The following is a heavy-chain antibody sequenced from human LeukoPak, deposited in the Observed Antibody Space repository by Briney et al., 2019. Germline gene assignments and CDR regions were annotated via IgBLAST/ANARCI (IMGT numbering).Heavy chain of an antibody. CDR3: ARVAAAGIYYYYGMDV. CDR1: GGSFSGYY. Sequence: SETLSLTCAGYGGSFSGYYWSWIRQPPGKGLEWIGEINDSGSTNYNPSLKSRVTISVDTSKNQLSLKLSSVTAADTAVYYCARVAAAGIYYYYGMDVWGQGTTVTVSS. V-gene: IGHV4-34*01. J-gene: IGHJ6*02. D-gene: IGHD6-13*01. CDR2: INDSGST.